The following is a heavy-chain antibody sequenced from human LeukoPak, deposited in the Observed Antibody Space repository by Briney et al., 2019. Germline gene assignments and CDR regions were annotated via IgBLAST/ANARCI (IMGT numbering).Heavy chain of an antibody. CDR3: ARGYGSGWYGVSFDI. CDR2: INPSGGST. Sequence: GASVKVSCKASGYTFTSYYMHWVRQAPGQGLEWMGIINPSGGSTSYAQKFQGRVTMTRDMSTSTVYMELSRLRSDDTAVYYCARGYGSGWYGVSFDIWGQGTMVTVSS. D-gene: IGHD6-19*01. J-gene: IGHJ3*02. CDR1: GYTFTSYY. V-gene: IGHV1-46*01.